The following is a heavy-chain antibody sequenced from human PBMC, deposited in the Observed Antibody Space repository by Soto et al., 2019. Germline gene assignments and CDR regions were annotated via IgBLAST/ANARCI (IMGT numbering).Heavy chain of an antibody. Sequence: XESLRVSWKGSGYRFTSYGSSWVLQMPGKGLEWMGRIDPSDSYTNYSPSFQGHVTISADKSISTAYLQWSSLKASDTAMYYCASLPIVDTIRTKYYYGMDVWAQGTTVTVSS. CDR1: GYRFTSYG. CDR2: IDPSDSYT. D-gene: IGHD5-12*01. J-gene: IGHJ6*02. CDR3: ASLPIVDTIRTKYYYGMDV. V-gene: IGHV5-10-1*01.